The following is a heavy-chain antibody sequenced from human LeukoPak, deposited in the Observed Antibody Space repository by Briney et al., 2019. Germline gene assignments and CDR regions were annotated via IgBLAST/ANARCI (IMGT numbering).Heavy chain of an antibody. CDR2: INPNSGGT. D-gene: IGHD3-22*01. CDR3: ARGSYDSSGVAFDI. CDR1: GYTFTGYY. J-gene: IGHJ3*02. V-gene: IGHV1-2*02. Sequence: ASVKVSCKASGYTFTGYYMHWVRQAPGQGLEWMGWINPNSGGTNYAQKFQGRVTMTRDTSISTAYMELSRLRSDDTAVYYCARGSYDSSGVAFDIWGQGTMVTVSS.